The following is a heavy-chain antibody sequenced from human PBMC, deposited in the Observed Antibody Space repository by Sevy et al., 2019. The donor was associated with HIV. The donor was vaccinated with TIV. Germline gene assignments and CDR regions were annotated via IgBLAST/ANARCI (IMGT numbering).Heavy chain of an antibody. V-gene: IGHV3-48*03. CDR2: ISTRGSII. CDR1: GFTFSSYE. D-gene: IGHD6-13*01. CDR3: AREDGSRQYFQY. J-gene: IGHJ1*01. Sequence: RGSLRLSCVASGFTFSSYEMNWVRQAPGKGLEWVSHISTRGSIIHYDDSVKGRFTISRDNAKNSLYLQMNSLRAEETAVYYCAREDGSRQYFQYWGQGTLVIVSS.